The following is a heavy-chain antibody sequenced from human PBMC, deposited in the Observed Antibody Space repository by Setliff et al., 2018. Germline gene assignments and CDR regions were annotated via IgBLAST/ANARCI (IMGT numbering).Heavy chain of an antibody. CDR1: RFTFSNYW. J-gene: IGHJ3*02. D-gene: IGHD2-15*01. CDR3: AREGADLEYCTGGTCWDAFDI. V-gene: IGHV3-7*01. CDR2: IKEDGSEK. Sequence: PGGSLRLSCAASRFTFSNYWMSWVRQAPGRGLEWVANIKEDGSEKYYVDSVKGRFTISRDNAKNSLDLQMNSLRADDTAVYYCAREGADLEYCTGGTCWDAFDIWGQGTMVTVSS.